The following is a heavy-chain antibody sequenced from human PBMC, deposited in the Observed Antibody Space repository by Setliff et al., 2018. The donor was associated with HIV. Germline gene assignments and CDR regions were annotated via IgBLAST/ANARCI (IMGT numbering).Heavy chain of an antibody. CDR3: ARDEGRATGSWWDQSASWYLDY. V-gene: IGHV4-30-2*01. J-gene: IGHJ4*01. CDR2: IYHVGGT. Sequence: SETLSLTCAVSGGSIGSGGYSWSWIQQPPGRGLEWVGYIYHVGGTYYNPSLRSRVTISVDRSKNLFSLKLTSVTAADTAMYFCARDEGRATGSWWDQSASWYLDYWGHGILVTVSS. D-gene: IGHD6-13*01. CDR1: GGSIGSGGYS.